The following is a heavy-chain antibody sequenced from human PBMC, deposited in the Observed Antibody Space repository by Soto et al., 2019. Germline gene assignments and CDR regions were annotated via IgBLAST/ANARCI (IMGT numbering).Heavy chain of an antibody. D-gene: IGHD2-8*01. Sequence: QVQLVQSGAEVKKPGASVKVSCKASGYVFTNYGFSWVRQAPGQGLEWMGWISPYNGNTDYAQKLQGRVTMTTDTSTNTAYMELRSLRSDDTAVYYCARDGGVLMVYAAFDYWGQGTLVTVSS. CDR3: ARDGGVLMVYAAFDY. CDR1: GYVFTNYG. V-gene: IGHV1-18*01. J-gene: IGHJ4*02. CDR2: ISPYNGNT.